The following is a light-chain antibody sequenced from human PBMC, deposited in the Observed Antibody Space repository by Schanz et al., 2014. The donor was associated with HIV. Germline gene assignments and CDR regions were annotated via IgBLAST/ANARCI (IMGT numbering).Light chain of an antibody. Sequence: QSALTQPASVSGSPGQSITISCTGSSGDVGPYDYPSWYQQHPGQAPKLLIYDVTYRPSGISNRFSCSKSAYTVSLTISGLQAEDEADYYCCSYTGSGTLVFGGGTKLTVL. CDR2: DVT. CDR3: CSYTGSGTLV. V-gene: IGLV2-14*03. J-gene: IGLJ2*01. CDR1: SGDVGPYDY.